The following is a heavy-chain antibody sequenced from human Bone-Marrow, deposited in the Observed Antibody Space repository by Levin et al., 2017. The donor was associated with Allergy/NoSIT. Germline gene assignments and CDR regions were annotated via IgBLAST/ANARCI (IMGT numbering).Heavy chain of an antibody. CDR3: ARDSENSKWSYFDY. D-gene: IGHD2-15*01. CDR1: GGSISSGDYY. V-gene: IGHV4-30-4*02. CDR2: IFYTGTT. J-gene: IGHJ4*02. Sequence: TSETLSLTCTVSGGSISSGDYYWSWIRQRPGKALEWIGYIFYTGTTQSNPSLTSRVSISVDTSKNQFSLQLNSVTAADTAVYYCARDSENSKWSYFDYWGLGTLVTVSS.